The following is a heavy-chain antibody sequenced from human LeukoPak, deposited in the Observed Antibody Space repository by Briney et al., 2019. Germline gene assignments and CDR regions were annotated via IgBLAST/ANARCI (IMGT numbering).Heavy chain of an antibody. V-gene: IGHV1-46*01. CDR1: GYTFTSYY. Sequence: ASVKVSCKASGYTFTSYYMHWVRQAPGQGLEWMGIINPSGGSTSYAQKFQGRVTMTRDMSTSTVYMELSSLRSEDTAVYYCARDQYYYVSSGYYGIYDYWGQGTLVTVSS. D-gene: IGHD3-22*01. CDR2: INPSGGST. CDR3: ARDQYYYVSSGYYGIYDY. J-gene: IGHJ4*02.